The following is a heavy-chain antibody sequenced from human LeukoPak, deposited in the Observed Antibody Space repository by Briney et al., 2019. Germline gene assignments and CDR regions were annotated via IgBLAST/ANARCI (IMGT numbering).Heavy chain of an antibody. D-gene: IGHD1-26*01. CDR1: EFTFSSYG. CDR2: ISGSGGST. CDR3: AATAGSRRCFDY. Sequence: PGGSLRLFCAASEFTFSSYGMSWVRQAPGKGLEWVSAISGSGGSTYYADSVKGRFTISRDNSKNTLYLQMNSLRAEDTAVYYCAATAGSRRCFDYWGQGTLVTVSS. V-gene: IGHV3-23*01. J-gene: IGHJ4*02.